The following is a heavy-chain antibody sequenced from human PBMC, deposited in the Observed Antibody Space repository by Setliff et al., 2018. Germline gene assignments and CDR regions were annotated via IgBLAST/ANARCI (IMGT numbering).Heavy chain of an antibody. D-gene: IGHD2-2*01. J-gene: IGHJ4*02. CDR1: GYTFNDYI. CDR2: ISPHTGKT. CDR3: SRLVRFCTKISCQRLLGDDY. V-gene: IGHV1-18*01. Sequence: ASVKVSCKASGYTFNDYITNWVRQAPGQGLEWVGWISPHTGKTYYAPKFQDRITMTTDTSTSTAYLEFKSLRSDDTAICYCSRLVRFCTKISCQRLLGDDYWGQGALVTVSS.